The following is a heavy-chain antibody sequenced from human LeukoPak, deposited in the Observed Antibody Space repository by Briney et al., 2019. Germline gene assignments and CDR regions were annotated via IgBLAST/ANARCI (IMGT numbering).Heavy chain of an antibody. V-gene: IGHV3-23*01. J-gene: IGHJ4*02. CDR2: ISGSGGST. D-gene: IGHD1-1*01. CDR3: AKATGTTKSPFHY. CDR1: GFMFSSNW. Sequence: GGSLRLSCAASGFMFSSNWMNWVRQAPGKGLEWVSSISGSGGSTYYADSVKGRFTISRDNSKNTLYVQMNNLRAEDAAVYYCAKATGTTKSPFHYWGQGTLVTVSS.